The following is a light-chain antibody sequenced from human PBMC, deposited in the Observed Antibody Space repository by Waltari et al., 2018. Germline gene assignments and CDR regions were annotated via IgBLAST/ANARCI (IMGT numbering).Light chain of an antibody. Sequence: QSALTQPASVSGSPGQSITISCTGTSNDIGTSQFVSWYQQHPGKAPKLIIYEFNQRPSGISNRFSGSKSGNTAALTISGLQTEDEADYFCCSYVTGDTWVFGGGTKVAVL. CDR1: SNDIGTSQF. V-gene: IGLV2-23*02. CDR2: EFN. J-gene: IGLJ3*02. CDR3: CSYVTGDTWV.